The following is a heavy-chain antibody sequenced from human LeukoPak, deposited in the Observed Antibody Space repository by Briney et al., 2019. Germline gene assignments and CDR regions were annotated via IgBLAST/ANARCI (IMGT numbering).Heavy chain of an antibody. CDR3: ARDLGNFDPYYYFDY. CDR1: GFTFSSYS. V-gene: IGHV3-48*02. CDR2: ISSSTSII. D-gene: IGHD3-9*01. J-gene: IGHJ4*02. Sequence: GGSLRLSCAASGFTFSSYSMNWVRQAPGKGLQWVSYISSSTSIIYYADSVKGRFTISRDNAKNSLYLQMNSLRDEDTAVYYCARDLGNFDPYYYFDYWGQGTLVTVSS.